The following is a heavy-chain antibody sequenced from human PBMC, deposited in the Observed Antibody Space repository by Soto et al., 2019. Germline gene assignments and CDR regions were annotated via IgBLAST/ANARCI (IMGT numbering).Heavy chain of an antibody. V-gene: IGHV1-46*01. CDR2: INPSGGST. CDR3: ARDGQAVAGTGDI. D-gene: IGHD6-19*01. Sequence: ASEKVSCKASGYTFTSYHIHRLRKTPRQGLEWMGIINPSGGSTSYAQKFQGRVTMTRDTSTSTVYMELSSLRSEDTAVHYCARDGQAVAGTGDIWGQGTMVTVSS. CDR1: GYTFTSYH. J-gene: IGHJ3*02.